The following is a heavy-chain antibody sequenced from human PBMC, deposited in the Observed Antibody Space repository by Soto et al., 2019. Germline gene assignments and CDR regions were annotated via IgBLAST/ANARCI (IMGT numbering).Heavy chain of an antibody. CDR2: FYYSGST. V-gene: IGHV4-59*08. D-gene: IGHD2-2*01. Sequence: SETLSLTCTVSGGSISSYCWSWIRQPPGKGLEWIGYFYYSGSTNYDPSLKSRVTISVDTSKNQFSLKLSSVTAADTAVYYCARLFNRNYCSSTSCYGPYYYYYMDVWGKGTTVTVSS. CDR3: ARLFNRNYCSSTSCYGPYYYYYMDV. J-gene: IGHJ6*03. CDR1: GGSISSYC.